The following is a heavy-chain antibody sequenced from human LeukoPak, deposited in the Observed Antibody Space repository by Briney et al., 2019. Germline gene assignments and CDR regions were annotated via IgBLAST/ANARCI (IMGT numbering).Heavy chain of an antibody. J-gene: IGHJ4*02. D-gene: IGHD5-18*01. Sequence: GGSLRLSCAASGFNFRSYGMSWVRQAPGKGLEWVSAISGSGGNTYYADSVKGRFTISRDNSRNTLYLQMISLRAEDMAVYYCAKDRGGYSYGWDYWGQGTLVTVSS. CDR1: GFNFRSYG. CDR3: AKDRGGYSYGWDY. V-gene: IGHV3-23*01. CDR2: ISGSGGNT.